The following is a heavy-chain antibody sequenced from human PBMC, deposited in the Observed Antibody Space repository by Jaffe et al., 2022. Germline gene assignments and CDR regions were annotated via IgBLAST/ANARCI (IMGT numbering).Heavy chain of an antibody. CDR2: ISSSGSTI. V-gene: IGHV3-48*03. D-gene: IGHD3-22*01. CDR3: ASVLSLPVYYYDSSGPIGFQH. J-gene: IGHJ1*01. Sequence: EVQLVESGGGLVQPGGSLRLSCAASGFTFSSYEMNWVRQAPGKGLEWVSYISSSGSTIYYADSVKGRFTISRDNAKNSLYLQMNSLRAEDTAVYYCASVLSLPVYYYDSSGPIGFQHWGQGTLVTVSS. CDR1: GFTFSSYE.